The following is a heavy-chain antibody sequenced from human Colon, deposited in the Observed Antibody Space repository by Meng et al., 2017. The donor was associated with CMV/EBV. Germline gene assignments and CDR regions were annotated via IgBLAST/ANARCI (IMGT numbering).Heavy chain of an antibody. CDR2: IYYTGRA. V-gene: IGHV4-31*03. D-gene: IGHD2/OR15-2a*01. J-gene: IGHJ6*02. CDR3: ARDGSRRNCGQSTCYREYYKGVDV. Sequence: SETLSLTCTVTNASLSSGDHPWSWIRQHPGKGLEWIGYIYYTGRAYYNPSLQGRVSMSVDTFKNQFSLSLTSVTAADTAVYYCARDGSRRNCGQSTCYREYYKGVDVWGQGTTVTVSS. CDR1: NASLSSGDHP.